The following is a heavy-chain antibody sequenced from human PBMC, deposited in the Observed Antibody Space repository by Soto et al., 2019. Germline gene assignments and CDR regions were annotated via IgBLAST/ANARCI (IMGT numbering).Heavy chain of an antibody. CDR2: ISRDGSYI. V-gene: IGHV3-30*04. J-gene: IGHJ5*01. D-gene: IGHD3-3*01. CDR1: GFTFSRHA. Sequence: QVQLVESGGGEVQPGGSLRLSCAASGFTFSRHAIHWVRLTPGRGLEWVLAISRDGSYIYYIDSVKGLFTVSRDNSKNTVFVQMNRLIPDDTALYFCARTRNGGVADSFDSWGQGTRVTVSS. CDR3: ARTRNGGVADSFDS.